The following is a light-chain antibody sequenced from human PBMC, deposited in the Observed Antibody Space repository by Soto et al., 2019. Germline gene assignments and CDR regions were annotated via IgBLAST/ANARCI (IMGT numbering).Light chain of an antibody. CDR2: RNS. CDR1: SSNIGTNH. V-gene: IGLV1-47*01. Sequence: QSVLTQPPSASGTPGQWVTISCSGGSSNIGTNHVYWYQHLPGAAPKLLIYRNSLRPSGVPDRFSGSNSGTSASLAISGLRSDDEADYYCSSYTTTSTLVFGGGTKLTVL. J-gene: IGLJ3*02. CDR3: SSYTTTSTLV.